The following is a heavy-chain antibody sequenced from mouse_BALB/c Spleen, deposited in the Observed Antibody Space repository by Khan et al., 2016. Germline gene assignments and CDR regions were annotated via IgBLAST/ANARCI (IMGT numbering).Heavy chain of an antibody. Sequence: QIQLVQSGPELKKPGETVKISCKASGYTFTNYGMNWVKQAPGKGLKWMGLINTNTGEPTYAEEFKGRFAFSLETSASTAYLQINNLKNEDTATYFCAEDYYGSNWFAYWGQGTLVTVSA. CDR1: GYTFTNYG. CDR3: AEDYYGSNWFAY. V-gene: IGHV9-3*02. D-gene: IGHD1-1*01. CDR2: INTNTGEP. J-gene: IGHJ3*01.